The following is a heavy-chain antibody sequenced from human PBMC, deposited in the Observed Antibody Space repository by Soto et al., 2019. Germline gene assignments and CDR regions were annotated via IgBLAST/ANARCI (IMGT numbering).Heavy chain of an antibody. CDR2: IYSGGST. V-gene: IGHV3-53*01. CDR1: GFIVSSYY. D-gene: IGHD2-2*01. CDR3: AKLTSS. J-gene: IGHJ5*02. Sequence: GGSLRLSCAGSGFIVSSYYMSWVRQAPGKGLEWISVIYSGGSTYYADSVKGRFTISRDNSKNTLYLQMNSLRVEDTAVYYCAKLTSSWGQGTLVTVSS.